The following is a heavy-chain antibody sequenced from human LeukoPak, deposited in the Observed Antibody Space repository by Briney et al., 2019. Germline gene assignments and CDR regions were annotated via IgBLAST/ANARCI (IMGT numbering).Heavy chain of an antibody. Sequence: PGGSLRLSCAASGFTFSSYSMNWVRQAPGKGLEWVSYISSSSSTIYYADSVKGRFTISRDNAKNSLYLQMNSLRAEDTAVYYCARVGFLRYCSSTSCRKYYYYYMDVWGKGTTVTVSS. CDR3: ARVGFLRYCSSTSCRKYYYYYMDV. CDR2: ISSSSSTI. V-gene: IGHV3-48*04. D-gene: IGHD2-2*01. CDR1: GFTFSSYS. J-gene: IGHJ6*03.